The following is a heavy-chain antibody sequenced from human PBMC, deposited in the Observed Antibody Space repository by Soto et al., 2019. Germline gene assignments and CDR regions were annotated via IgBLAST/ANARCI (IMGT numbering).Heavy chain of an antibody. CDR2: IYHSGST. CDR3: ARVGETGTTIGGLNWFDP. D-gene: IGHD1-7*01. V-gene: IGHV4-38-2*01. CDR1: GYSITSGYY. Sequence: SETLSLTCAVSGYSITSGYYWGWIRQPPGKGLEWIGSIYHSGSTYYNPSLKSRVTISVDTSKNQFSLKLSSVTAADTAVYYCARVGETGTTIGGLNWFDPWGQGTLVTVSS. J-gene: IGHJ5*02.